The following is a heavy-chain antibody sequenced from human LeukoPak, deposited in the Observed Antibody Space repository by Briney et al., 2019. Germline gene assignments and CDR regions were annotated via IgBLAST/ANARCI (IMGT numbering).Heavy chain of an antibody. CDR2: INHSGST. Sequence: SETLSLTCAVYGGSFSGYYWTWIRQPPGKGLEWIGEINHSGSTNYNPSLKSRVTISVDTSKNQFSLKLTSVTAADTAVYYCARVLRSYYYGSGSLGDWFDPWGQGTLVTVSS. J-gene: IGHJ5*02. D-gene: IGHD3-10*01. CDR1: GGSFSGYY. CDR3: ARVLRSYYYGSGSLGDWFDP. V-gene: IGHV4-34*01.